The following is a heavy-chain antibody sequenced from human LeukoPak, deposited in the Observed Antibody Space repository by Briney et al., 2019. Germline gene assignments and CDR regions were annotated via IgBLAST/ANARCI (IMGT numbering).Heavy chain of an antibody. CDR2: ISAYDGNT. J-gene: IGHJ5*02. CDR3: ARSPPGGQLERRGWFDP. D-gene: IGHD1-1*01. V-gene: IGHV1-18*01. Sequence: ASVTVSCKASGYTFTSYGIRWVRQAPGQGLEWMGWISAYDGNTNYAQKLQGRVTMTTDTSTSTAYMELRSLRSDDTAVCYCARSPPGGQLERRGWFDPWGQGTLVTVFS. CDR1: GYTFTSYG.